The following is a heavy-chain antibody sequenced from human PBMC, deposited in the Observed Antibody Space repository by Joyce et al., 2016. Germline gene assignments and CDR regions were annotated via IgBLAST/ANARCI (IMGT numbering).Heavy chain of an antibody. V-gene: IGHV4-34*01. Sequence: QVQLQQWGAGLLKPSETLSLTCAVSGGPFRGFFWTWVRQPPGRGLEWIGDINNSGVTNCNPSLKPRVTFSVDTAKNQFSLKLTSLSAAVRAVYYCARSQWLAPLMYWGQGTPVTVSS. CDR2: INNSGVT. CDR3: ARSQWLAPLMY. D-gene: IGHD6-19*01. CDR1: GGPFRGFF. J-gene: IGHJ4*02.